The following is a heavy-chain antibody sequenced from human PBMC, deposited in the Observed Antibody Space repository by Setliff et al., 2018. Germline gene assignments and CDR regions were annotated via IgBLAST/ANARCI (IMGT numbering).Heavy chain of an antibody. V-gene: IGHV5-51*01. CDR1: GYSFTSYW. J-gene: IGHJ4*02. Sequence: PGESLKISCKGSGYSFTSYWIGWVRQMPGKGLEWMGIIYPGDSDTRYSPSFQGQVTISADKSISTAYLQWSSLKASDTAMYYCARESYDSSGYIYYFDYWRQGTLVTVSS. CDR2: IYPGDSDT. D-gene: IGHD3-22*01. CDR3: ARESYDSSGYIYYFDY.